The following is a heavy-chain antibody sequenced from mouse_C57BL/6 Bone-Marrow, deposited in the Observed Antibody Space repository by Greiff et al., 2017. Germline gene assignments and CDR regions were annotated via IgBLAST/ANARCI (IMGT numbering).Heavy chain of an antibody. CDR1: GFTFTDYY. D-gene: IGHD2-4*01. V-gene: IGHV7-3*01. J-gene: IGHJ1*03. CDR2: IRNKANGYTT. CDR3: ARYYDYDGYFDV. Sequence: EVHLVESGGGLVQPGGSLSLSCAASGFTFTDYYMSWVRQPPGKALEWLGFIRNKANGYTTEYSASVKGRFTISRDNSQSILYLQMNALRAVDSATYYCARYYDYDGYFDVWGTGTTVTVSS.